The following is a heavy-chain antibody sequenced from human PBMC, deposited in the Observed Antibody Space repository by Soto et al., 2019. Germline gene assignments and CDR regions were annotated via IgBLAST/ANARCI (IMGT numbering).Heavy chain of an antibody. Sequence: SETLSLTCTVSGGSVSSGSYYWSWIRQPPGKGLEWIGYIYYSGSTNYNPSLKSRVTISVDTSKNQFSLKLSSVTAADTAVYYCARGSCSSTSCYRARGYYYYGMDVWGQGTTVTVSS. CDR1: GGSVSSGSYY. D-gene: IGHD2-2*02. CDR2: IYYSGST. CDR3: ARGSCSSTSCYRARGYYYYGMDV. V-gene: IGHV4-61*01. J-gene: IGHJ6*02.